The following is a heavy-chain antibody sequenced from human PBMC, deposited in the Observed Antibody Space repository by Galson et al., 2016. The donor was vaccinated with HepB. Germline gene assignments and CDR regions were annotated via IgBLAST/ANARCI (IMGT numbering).Heavy chain of an antibody. CDR2: IYHSGST. CDR1: GDSISGGGYS. Sequence: TLSLTCAVSGDSISGGGYSWSWIRQPPGKGLGWIGYIYHSGSTYNNPSLRSRVTISVDRSKNQFSLKLTSVTAADTAVYYCARDRGWSDSEGGFDPWGQGKLVIVSS. V-gene: IGHV4-30-2*01. D-gene: IGHD3-3*01. CDR3: ARDRGWSDSEGGFDP. J-gene: IGHJ5*02.